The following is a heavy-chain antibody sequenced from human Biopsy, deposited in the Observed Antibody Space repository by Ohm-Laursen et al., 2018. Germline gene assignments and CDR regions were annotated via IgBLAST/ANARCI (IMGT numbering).Heavy chain of an antibody. CDR2: LNPVSGNS. J-gene: IGHJ5*02. Sequence: GASVKVSCKASGYTFTSYAITWVRQASGQGPEWIGWLNPVSGNSNFGQKFRGRVTVTSDTSISTAYMELSGLTSDDTATYYCGRAVRNQLLTDPWGQGTLVTVTS. V-gene: IGHV1-8*01. CDR1: GYTFTSYA. CDR3: GRAVRNQLLTDP. D-gene: IGHD1-7*01.